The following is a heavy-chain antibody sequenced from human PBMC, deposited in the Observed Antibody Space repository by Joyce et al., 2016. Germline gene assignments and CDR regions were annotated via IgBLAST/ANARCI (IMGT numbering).Heavy chain of an antibody. J-gene: IGHJ4*02. CDR3: ARDRDDTYYFDY. D-gene: IGHD3-10*01. Sequence: QVHLVESGGGVVQPGRSLRLSCSASGFTFSSYAMHWVRQAPGKGLEWVTFISSGGSNKDYADSVKGRFTISRDNSKNTLYLQMNSLRAEDTAVYYCARDRDDTYYFDYWGQGTLVTVSS. V-gene: IGHV3-30-3*01. CDR1: GFTFSSYA. CDR2: ISSGGSNK.